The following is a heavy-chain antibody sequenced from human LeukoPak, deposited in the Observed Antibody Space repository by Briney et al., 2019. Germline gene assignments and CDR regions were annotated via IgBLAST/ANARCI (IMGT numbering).Heavy chain of an antibody. J-gene: IGHJ4*02. CDR2: TYYRSKWYN. Sequence: SQTLSLTCAISGDTVSSNSAAWNWIRQSPSRGLEWLGRTYYRSKWYNDYEISVKSRIIINPDTSKNQFSLQLNSVTPEDTAVYYCARSISTTGYRVDYWGQGTLVTVSS. CDR1: GDTVSSNSAA. V-gene: IGHV6-1*01. D-gene: IGHD5-24*01. CDR3: ARSISTTGYRVDY.